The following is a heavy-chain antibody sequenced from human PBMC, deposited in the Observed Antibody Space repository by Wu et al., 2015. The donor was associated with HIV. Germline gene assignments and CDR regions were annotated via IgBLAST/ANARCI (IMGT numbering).Heavy chain of an antibody. J-gene: IGHJ4*02. CDR1: GGTFSSYA. CDR3: ARDAIEYSSSDSNFDY. D-gene: IGHD6-6*01. CDR2: IIPIFGTA. Sequence: QVQLVQSGAEVKKPGSSVKVSCKASGGTFSSYAISWVRQAPGQGLEWMGGIIPIFGTANYAQKFQGRVTITADESTSTAYMELSSLRSEDTAVYYCARDAIEYSSSDSNFDYWGQGNPGHRLL. V-gene: IGHV1-69*12.